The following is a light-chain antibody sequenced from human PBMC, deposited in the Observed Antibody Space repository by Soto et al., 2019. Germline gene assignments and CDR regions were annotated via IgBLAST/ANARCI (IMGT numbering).Light chain of an antibody. CDR1: AWTKKY. J-gene: IGLJ2*01. V-gene: IGLV3-10*01. CDR2: EDS. CDR3: YSTDSSGDHVV. Sequence: SYELTQPPSVSVSPGQTARITCSGDAWTKKYTYWYQQKSGQAPVLVIYEDSKRPSGIPERFSGSSSGTMATLTISGAQVEDEADYYCYSTDSSGDHVVFGGGTKLTVL.